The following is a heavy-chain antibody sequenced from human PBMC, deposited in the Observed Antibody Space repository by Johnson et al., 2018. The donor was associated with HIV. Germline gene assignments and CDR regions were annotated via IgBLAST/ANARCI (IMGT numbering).Heavy chain of an antibody. V-gene: IGHV3-66*01. CDR2: IYSGGST. J-gene: IGHJ3*02. D-gene: IGHD3-16*01. CDR1: GFTFSSNY. Sequence: VQLLESGGGVVQPGRSLRLSCAASGFTFSSNYMSWVRQAPGKGLEWVSVIYSGGSTYYADSVKNRFTISRDNSKNKLYLQRNSLRGAGTAVYYCESRRWGGAFDNWGQGTMVTVSS. CDR3: ESRRWGGAFDN.